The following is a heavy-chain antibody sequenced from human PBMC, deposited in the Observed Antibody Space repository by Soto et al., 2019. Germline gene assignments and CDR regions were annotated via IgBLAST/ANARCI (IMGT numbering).Heavy chain of an antibody. CDR1: GYTFTGYY. CDR3: ARDLNDFWSGPPSSMDV. CDR2: INPNSGGT. Sequence: ASVKVSCKASGYTFTGYYMHWVRQAPGQGLEWMGWINPNSGGTNYAQKFQGRVTMTRDTSISTAYMELSRLRSDDTAVYYCARDLNDFWSGPPSSMDVWRQGTTVTVSS. D-gene: IGHD3-3*01. J-gene: IGHJ6*02. V-gene: IGHV1-2*02.